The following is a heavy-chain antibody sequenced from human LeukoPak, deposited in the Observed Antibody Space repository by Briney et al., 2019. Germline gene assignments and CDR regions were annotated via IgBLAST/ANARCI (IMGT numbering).Heavy chain of an antibody. CDR1: GYTFTGYY. CDR3: ARGFGEVGDAFDI. CDR2: INPNSGGT. Sequence: GASVKVSFKASGYTFTGYYMHWVRQAPGQGLEWMGWINPNSGGTNYAQKFQGRVTMTRDTSISTAYMELSRLRSDDTAVYYCARGFGEVGDAFDIWGQGTMVTVSS. V-gene: IGHV1-2*02. D-gene: IGHD3-10*01. J-gene: IGHJ3*02.